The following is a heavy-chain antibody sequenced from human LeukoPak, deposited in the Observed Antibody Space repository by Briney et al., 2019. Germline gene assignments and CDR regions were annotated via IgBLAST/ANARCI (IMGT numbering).Heavy chain of an antibody. CDR2: IYKTGST. V-gene: IGHV4-31*03. CDR3: ARGVLR. CDR1: GDSITRGDYY. J-gene: IGHJ4*02. Sequence: SETLSLTCTVSGDSITRGDYYWSRIRQRPGKGLEWIGYIYKTGSTYYTPYLNSRVTMSVDTSRNQLSLKVNSVTAADTAVYYCARGVLRWGQGTLVTVSS.